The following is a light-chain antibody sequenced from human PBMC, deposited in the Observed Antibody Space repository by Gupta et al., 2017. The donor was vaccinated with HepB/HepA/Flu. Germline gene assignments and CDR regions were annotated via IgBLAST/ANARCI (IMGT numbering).Light chain of an antibody. Sequence: EIVLTQSPATLSLSPGERATLSCRASQSVTYFLAWYQQKPGQAPRLLIYDASNRASGIPARFSGSGSGTDFTLTISSLEPEDFAVYYYQQRSNCPCAFGPGTTVDIK. CDR3: QQRSNCPCA. J-gene: IGKJ3*01. CDR1: QSVTYF. V-gene: IGKV3-11*01. CDR2: DAS.